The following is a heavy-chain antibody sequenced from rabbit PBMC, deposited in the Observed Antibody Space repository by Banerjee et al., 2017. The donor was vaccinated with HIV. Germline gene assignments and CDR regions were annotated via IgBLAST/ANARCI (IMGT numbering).Heavy chain of an antibody. CDR1: GFDFSSNA. V-gene: IGHV1S40*01. J-gene: IGHJ4*01. CDR3: ARDLAGVIGWNFNL. CDR2: INSSSRNV. D-gene: IGHD4-1*01. Sequence: QSLEESGGGLVKPGASLTLSCKASGFDFSSNAMCWVRQAPGKGLEWIGCINSSSRNVVYASWATGRFTISKTSSTTVTLQMTSLTAADTATYLCARDLAGVIGWNFNLWGQGTLVTVS.